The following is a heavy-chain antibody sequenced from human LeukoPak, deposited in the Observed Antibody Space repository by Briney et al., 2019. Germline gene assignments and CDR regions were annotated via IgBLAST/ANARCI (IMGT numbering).Heavy chain of an antibody. J-gene: IGHJ4*02. CDR2: INPNSGGT. CDR3: ARVSCSSTSCFFDY. CDR1: GYTFTGYY. Sequence: GASVKVSCKASGYTFTGYYVHWVRQAPGQGLEWMGWINPNSGGTNYAQKFQGRVTMTRDTSISTAYMELSRLRSDDTAVYYCARVSCSSTSCFFDYWGQGTLVTVSS. V-gene: IGHV1-2*02. D-gene: IGHD2-2*01.